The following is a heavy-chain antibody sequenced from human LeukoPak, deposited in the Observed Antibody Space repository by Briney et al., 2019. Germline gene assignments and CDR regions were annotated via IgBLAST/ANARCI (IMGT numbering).Heavy chain of an antibody. CDR3: ARVWRRFNWFDP. J-gene: IGHJ5*02. V-gene: IGHV4-59*10. CDR1: GGSFSGYY. Sequence: SETLSLTCAVYGGSFSGYYWSWIRQPAGKGLEWIGRIYTSGSTNYNPSLKSRVTMSVDTSKNQFSLKLSSVTAADTAVYYCARVWRRFNWFDPWGQGTLVTVSS. CDR2: IYTSGST. D-gene: IGHD3-3*01.